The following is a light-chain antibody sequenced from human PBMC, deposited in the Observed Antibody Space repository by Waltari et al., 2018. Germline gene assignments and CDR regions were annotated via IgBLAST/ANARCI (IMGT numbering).Light chain of an antibody. J-gene: IGKJ4*01. V-gene: IGKV1-5*01. CDR1: QSISSW. CDR2: VAS. Sequence: DIQMTQSPSTLSASVGDRVTITCRASQSISSWLAWYQQKPGKAPKLRIYVASSLESGVPSRFSGSGSGTEFTLTISSLQPDDFATYYCQQYNSYSRPTFGGGTKVEIK. CDR3: QQYNSYSRPT.